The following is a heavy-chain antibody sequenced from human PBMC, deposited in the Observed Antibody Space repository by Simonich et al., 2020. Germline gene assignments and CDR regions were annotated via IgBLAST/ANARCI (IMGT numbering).Heavy chain of an antibody. CDR1: GYTFTGYY. J-gene: IGHJ6*03. Sequence: QVQLVQSGAEVKKPGASVKVSCKASGYTFTGYYMHWVRQAPGQGLEWKGWINPNSGGTNRAQKFEGRVTMTRDTSISTAYMELSRLRTDDTAVYYCARDRAARYYYYYYMDVWGKGTTVTVSS. V-gene: IGHV1-2*02. CDR2: INPNSGGT. D-gene: IGHD6-6*01. CDR3: ARDRAARYYYYYYMDV.